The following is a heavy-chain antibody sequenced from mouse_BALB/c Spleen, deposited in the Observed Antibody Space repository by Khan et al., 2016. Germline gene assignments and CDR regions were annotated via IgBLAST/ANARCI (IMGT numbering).Heavy chain of an antibody. V-gene: IGHV1S137*01. CDR2: ISTYSGNT. CDR1: GYTFTDYA. Sequence: VQLQESGPELVRPGVSVKISCKGSGYTFTDYAMHWVKQSHAKSLEWIGVISTYSGNTNYNQKFKGKATMTVEKSSSTAYMELARLTSEDSAIYYCARGGLRNYAMDYWGQGTSVTVSS. CDR3: ARGGLRNYAMDY. D-gene: IGHD2-12*01. J-gene: IGHJ4*01.